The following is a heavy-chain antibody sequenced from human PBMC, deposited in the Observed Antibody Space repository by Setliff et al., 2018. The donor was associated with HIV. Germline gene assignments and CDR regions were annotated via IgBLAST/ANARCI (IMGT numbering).Heavy chain of an antibody. J-gene: IGHJ6*03. Sequence: SETLSLTCTVSGGSISTSRYCWGWIRQPPGKGLEWIGSINYRGNTYYNPSLKSRAAISVDTSKNQISLKLSSVTTADTAVYYCASLDGSESPYIYYYYMDVWGKGTAVTVSS. CDR1: GGSISTSRYC. V-gene: IGHV4-39*01. D-gene: IGHD3-10*01. CDR2: INYRGNT. CDR3: ASLDGSESPYIYYYYMDV.